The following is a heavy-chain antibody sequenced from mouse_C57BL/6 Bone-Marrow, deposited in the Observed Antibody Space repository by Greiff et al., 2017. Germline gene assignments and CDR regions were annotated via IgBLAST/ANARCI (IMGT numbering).Heavy chain of an antibody. J-gene: IGHJ2*01. Sequence: EVQLLQSGGGLVKPGASLKLSCAASGFTFSSYAMSWVRQTPEKRLEWVATISDGGSYTYYPDNVKGRFTISRDNATNNLYLQLSHLKSEDTAMCYCTSERFDFGGRGTAPTVTS. V-gene: IGHV5-4*01. CDR3: TSERFDF. CDR2: ISDGGSYT. CDR1: GFTFSSYA.